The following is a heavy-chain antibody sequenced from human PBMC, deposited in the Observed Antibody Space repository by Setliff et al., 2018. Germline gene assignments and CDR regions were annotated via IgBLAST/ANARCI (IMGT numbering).Heavy chain of an antibody. J-gene: IGHJ4*02. V-gene: IGHV7-4-1*02. CDR1: GYTFSTYG. Sequence: GASVKVSCKDSGYTFSTYGISWVRQAPGQGLEWMGWINTYTGNPTYAQGFTGRFVFSLDTSVSTAYLQISSLKAEDTAVYYCARARDDFWSGYYRPIDYWGQGTLVTVSS. D-gene: IGHD3-3*01. CDR2: INTYTGNP. CDR3: ARARDDFWSGYYRPIDY.